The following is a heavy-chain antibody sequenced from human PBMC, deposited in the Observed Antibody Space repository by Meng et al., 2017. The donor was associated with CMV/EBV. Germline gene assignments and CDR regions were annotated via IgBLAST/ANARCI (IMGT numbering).Heavy chain of an antibody. J-gene: IGHJ6*02. CDR1: GFTFGHYN. D-gene: IGHD2-2*01. CDR2: ITTSSNYI. CDR3: ATGGVVVPAGYYYGMDV. Sequence: GESLKISCAASGFTFGHYNMNWVRQAPGKGLEWVSSITTSSNYIYYADPVKGRFTVSRDNAKNSLYLQMNSLRAEDTAVYYCATGGVVVPAGYYYGMDVWGQGTTVTVSS. V-gene: IGHV3-21*01.